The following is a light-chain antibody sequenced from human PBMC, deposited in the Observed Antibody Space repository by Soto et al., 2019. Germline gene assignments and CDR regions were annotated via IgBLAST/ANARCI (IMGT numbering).Light chain of an antibody. V-gene: IGKV1-39*01. J-gene: IGKJ1*01. CDR3: QQSYSNSRT. CDR1: QSINTC. CDR2: DAS. Sequence: DIQMTQSPSALSAXXXXXXXXXXXASQSINTCLDWYQRKPGRAPNLLIYDASSLQSGVPSRFSGSGSGTEFTLTISSLQPEDSATYYCQQSYSNSRTFGQGTKVDIK.